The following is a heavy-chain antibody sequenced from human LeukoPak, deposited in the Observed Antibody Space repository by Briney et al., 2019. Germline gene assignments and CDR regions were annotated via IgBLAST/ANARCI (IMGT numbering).Heavy chain of an antibody. J-gene: IGHJ4*02. D-gene: IGHD3-22*01. V-gene: IGHV1-2*02. Sequence: ASVKVSCKASGYTFIGHYMHWVRQAPGQGLEWMGWINPNSGGTNYAQKFQGRVTMTRDTSISTAYMELSRLRSDDTAVYYCASSDGYYYDSSGYSDYWGQGTLVTVSS. CDR3: ASSDGYYYDSSGYSDY. CDR2: INPNSGGT. CDR1: GYTFIGHY.